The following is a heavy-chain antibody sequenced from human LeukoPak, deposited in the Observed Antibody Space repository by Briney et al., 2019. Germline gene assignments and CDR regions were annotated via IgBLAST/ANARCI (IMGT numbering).Heavy chain of an antibody. CDR1: GGSLSIYY. D-gene: IGHD3-10*01. Sequence: SETLSLTCTVSGGSLSIYYWSWVWQPPGKGLEWIGYIYNSGSTNYNPSLKSRVTISVDTSKTQFSLKLSSVTAADTAVYYCASMGYYYYMDVWGKGTTVTVSS. V-gene: IGHV4-59*01. CDR3: ASMGYYYYMDV. J-gene: IGHJ6*03. CDR2: IYNSGST.